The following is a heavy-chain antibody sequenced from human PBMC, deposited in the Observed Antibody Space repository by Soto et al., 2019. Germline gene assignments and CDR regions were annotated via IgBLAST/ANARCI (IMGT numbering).Heavy chain of an antibody. D-gene: IGHD6-19*01. CDR2: ISGSGGST. J-gene: IGHJ4*02. CDR3: AKDRYSSGWYSPSRARATFDY. CDR1: GFTFSNYA. V-gene: IGHV3-23*01. Sequence: PGGSLSLSCAASGFTFSNYAMSWVRQAPGKGLEWVSAISGSGGSTYYADSVKGRFTISGDNSKNTLYLQMNSLRAEDTAVYYCAKDRYSSGWYSPSRARATFDYWGQGTLVTVSS.